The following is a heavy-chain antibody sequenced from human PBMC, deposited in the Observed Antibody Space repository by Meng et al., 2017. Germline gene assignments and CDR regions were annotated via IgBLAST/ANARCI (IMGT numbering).Heavy chain of an antibody. CDR2: ISASGGTT. Sequence: LTFTNYRMSGVRQAPGRGLEWFPVISASGGTTHDADSVKGRVTISRDNSKNTLYLQMNSLRAEDTAVYYCGIYHDYSSGWHDFWGRGTLVTVSS. CDR1: LTFTNYR. CDR3: GIYHDYSSGWHDF. D-gene: IGHD6-19*01. V-gene: IGHV3-23*01. J-gene: IGHJ4*02.